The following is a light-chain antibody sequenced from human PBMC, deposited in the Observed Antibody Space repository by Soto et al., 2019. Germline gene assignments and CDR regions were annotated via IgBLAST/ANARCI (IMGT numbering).Light chain of an antibody. CDR3: TSYTNKNTWV. CDR1: SSDVGDNKY. Sequence: QSALTQPASVSGSPGQSITISCTGTSSDVGDNKYVSWYQQHPGNAPKLLISEVSNRPSGVSSRFSGSQSGNTASLTISGLQPEDEGDYFCTSYTNKNTWVFGGGTKLTVL. V-gene: IGLV2-14*03. J-gene: IGLJ3*02. CDR2: EVS.